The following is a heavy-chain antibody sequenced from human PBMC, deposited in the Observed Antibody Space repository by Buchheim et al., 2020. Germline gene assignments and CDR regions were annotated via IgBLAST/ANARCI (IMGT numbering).Heavy chain of an antibody. V-gene: IGHV1-46*01. Sequence: QVQLVQSGAEVKKPGASVKVSCKASGYTFTTYYMHWVRQAPGQGLEWMGIVNPSGGSASYAQKFQGRVTMTRDTSTRTVYMELSSLRSEDTAMYYCARGGPLRGALPPLGFDYWGQGNL. CDR2: VNPSGGSA. J-gene: IGHJ4*02. CDR1: GYTFTTYY. D-gene: IGHD5-12*01. CDR3: ARGGPLRGALPPLGFDY.